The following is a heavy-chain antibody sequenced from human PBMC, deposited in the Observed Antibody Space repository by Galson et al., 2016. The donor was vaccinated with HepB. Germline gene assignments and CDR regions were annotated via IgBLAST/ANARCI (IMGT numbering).Heavy chain of an antibody. CDR1: GFSLSTSGVG. D-gene: IGHD4/OR15-4a*01. V-gene: IGHV2-5*02. Sequence: PALVKPTQTVTLTCTFSGFSLSTSGVGVGWIRQPPGKALEWLALIYWDDDKSYSPSLKSRLTITKDASKNQVVLAMTNMDPVDTATYYCAHRRAFGANEGIDYWGQGSLVTVSS. J-gene: IGHJ4*02. CDR3: AHRRAFGANEGIDY. CDR2: IYWDDDK.